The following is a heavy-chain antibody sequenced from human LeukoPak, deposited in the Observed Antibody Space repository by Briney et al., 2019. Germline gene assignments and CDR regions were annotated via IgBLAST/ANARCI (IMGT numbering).Heavy chain of an antibody. CDR2: IKEDGSEK. J-gene: IGHJ4*02. Sequence: GGSLRLSCAASGFTFSRYWMSWVRQAPGKGLEWVANIKEDGSEKYYMDPAKGRFTISRDNAKNSLYLQMNSLRADDTAVFYCARSRYSDSSGYFPLDYWGPGTLVTVSS. CDR1: GFTFSRYW. D-gene: IGHD3-22*01. V-gene: IGHV3-7*01. CDR3: ARSRYSDSSGYFPLDY.